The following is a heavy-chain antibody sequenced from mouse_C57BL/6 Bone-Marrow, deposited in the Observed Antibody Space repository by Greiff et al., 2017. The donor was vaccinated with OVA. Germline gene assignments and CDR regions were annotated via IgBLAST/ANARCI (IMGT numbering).Heavy chain of an antibody. CDR2: IDPNSGGT. Sequence: QVQLQQPGAELVKPGASVKLSCTASGYTFTSYWMHWVKQRPGRGLEWLGRIDPNSGGTKYNEKFKSKATMTVDKPSSTSYMQRSSLSSEDSAVYYCARSGPYYYGSRYVDYWGQGTTLTVSS. V-gene: IGHV1-72*01. CDR3: ARSGPYYYGSRYVDY. J-gene: IGHJ2*01. CDR1: GYTFTSYW. D-gene: IGHD1-1*01.